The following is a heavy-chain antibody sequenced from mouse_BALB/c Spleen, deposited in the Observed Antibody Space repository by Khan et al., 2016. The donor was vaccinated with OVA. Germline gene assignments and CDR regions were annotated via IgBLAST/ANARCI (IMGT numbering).Heavy chain of an antibody. CDR2: ISNRASTT. D-gene: IGHD2-3*01. V-gene: IGHV5-12*02. J-gene: IGHJ3*01. CDR3: AREGDDGGLAY. CDR1: AFNFSDYY. Sequence: EVELVESGGCLVQSGGFLKLSCATSAFNFSDYYTYWVRPTPEKSLGWVAYISNRASTTYYPDTVRGRFTIARDKAKNTLYLQRSRQKSEDTAMYYWAREGDDGGLAYWGQGTLVTVSA.